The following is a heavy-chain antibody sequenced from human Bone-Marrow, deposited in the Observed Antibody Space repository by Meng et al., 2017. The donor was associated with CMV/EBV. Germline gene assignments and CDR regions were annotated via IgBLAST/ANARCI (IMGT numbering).Heavy chain of an antibody. J-gene: IGHJ6*02. CDR2: INHSGST. Sequence: SETLSLTCTVSGGSISSYYWSWIRQPPGKGLEWIGEINHSGSTNYNPSLKSRVTISVDTSKNQFSLKLSSVTAADTAVYYCARSGRTKARPAYYYGMDVWGQGTTVTVSS. V-gene: IGHV4-34*01. CDR1: GGSISSYY. D-gene: IGHD6-6*01. CDR3: ARSGRTKARPAYYYGMDV.